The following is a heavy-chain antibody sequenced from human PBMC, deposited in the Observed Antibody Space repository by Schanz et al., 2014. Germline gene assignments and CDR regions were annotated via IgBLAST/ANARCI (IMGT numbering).Heavy chain of an antibody. V-gene: IGHV3-15*01. D-gene: IGHD5-18*01. J-gene: IGHJ3*01. CDR1: GFTFNYVW. Sequence: EVQLVESGGGLISPGGSLRLSCVASGFTFNYVWMSWVRQAPGKGLEWVGRIRSKADGGTTDYAAPVKGRFTISRDNSQNSLSLQMNCRRDEEQSVYYCAREEGYGYGPGAFGTWGKGTKVTVSP. CDR2: IRSKADGGTT. CDR3: AREEGYGYGPGAFGT.